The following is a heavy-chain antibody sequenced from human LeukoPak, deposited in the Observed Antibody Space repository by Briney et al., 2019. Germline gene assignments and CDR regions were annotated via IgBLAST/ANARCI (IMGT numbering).Heavy chain of an antibody. CDR2: IYYSGST. Sequence: SETLSLTCTVSGGSISSYYWSWIRQPPGKGLEWIGYIYYSGSTNYNPSLKSRVTISVDTSKNQFSLKLSSVTAADTAAYYCAREPITMVRGVITYDAFDIWGQGTMVTVSS. V-gene: IGHV4-59*01. D-gene: IGHD3-10*01. J-gene: IGHJ3*02. CDR1: GGSISSYY. CDR3: AREPITMVRGVITYDAFDI.